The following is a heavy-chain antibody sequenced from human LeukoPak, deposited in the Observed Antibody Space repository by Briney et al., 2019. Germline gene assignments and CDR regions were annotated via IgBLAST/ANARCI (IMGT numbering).Heavy chain of an antibody. CDR1: GGSISSHS. D-gene: IGHD3-22*01. V-gene: IGHV4-59*11. Sequence: SETLSLTCTVSGGSISSHSWSWIRQPPGKGLEWIGNIYYSGSIKYNPSLKRRATTSVDTSKNQFSLKLSSVTAADTAVYYCARDQNYDSSGSFGMDVWGQGTTVTASS. CDR2: IYYSGSI. CDR3: ARDQNYDSSGSFGMDV. J-gene: IGHJ6*02.